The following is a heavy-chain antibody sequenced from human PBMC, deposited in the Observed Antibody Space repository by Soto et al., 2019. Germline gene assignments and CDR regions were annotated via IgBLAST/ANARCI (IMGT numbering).Heavy chain of an antibody. CDR2: ISSSSSTI. CDR3: ARDPTLRSRAPTAADY. V-gene: IGHV3-48*01. D-gene: IGHD5-12*01. CDR1: GFTFSSYS. Sequence: PGGSLRLSCAASGFTFSSYSMNWVRQAPGKGLEWVSYISSSSSTIYYADSVKGRFTISRDNAKNSLYLQMNSLRAEDTAVYYCARDPTLRSRAPTAADYWGQGTLVTVS. J-gene: IGHJ4*02.